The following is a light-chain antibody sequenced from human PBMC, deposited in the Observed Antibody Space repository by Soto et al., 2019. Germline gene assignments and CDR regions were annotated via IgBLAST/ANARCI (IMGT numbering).Light chain of an antibody. CDR3: QHYGSSPRT. CDR1: QGVSGGY. V-gene: IGKV3-20*01. CDR2: GAS. Sequence: EIVLTQSPGPLSLSPGERATLSCRASQGVSGGYLAWYQQKPGQAPRLLIYGASSRATGIPNRFSGSESGTDFTLTISRLEPEDFAVYYCQHYGSSPRTFGQGTKVEIK. J-gene: IGKJ1*01.